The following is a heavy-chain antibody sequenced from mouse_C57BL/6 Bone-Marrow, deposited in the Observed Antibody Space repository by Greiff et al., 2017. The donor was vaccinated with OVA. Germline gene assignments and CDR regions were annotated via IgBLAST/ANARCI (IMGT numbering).Heavy chain of an antibody. D-gene: IGHD1-1*01. CDR1: GYTFTSYG. CDR2: IYPRSGNT. CDR3: ARHYGSSSHWYFDV. J-gene: IGHJ1*03. V-gene: IGHV1-81*01. Sequence: QVQLQQSGAELARPGASVKLSCKASGYTFTSYGIRWVKQRTGQGLEWIGEIYPRSGNTYYNEKFKGKATLTADNSSSTAYLELRSLTSEDSAVYFCARHYGSSSHWYFDVWGTGTTVTVAS.